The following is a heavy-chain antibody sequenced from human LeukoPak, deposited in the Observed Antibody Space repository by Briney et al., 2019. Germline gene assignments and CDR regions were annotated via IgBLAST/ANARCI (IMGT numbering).Heavy chain of an antibody. J-gene: IGHJ6*02. CDR2: INHSGST. Sequence: SETLSLTCAVYGGSFSGYYWSWIRQPPGKGLEWIGEINHSGSTNYNPSLKSRVTISVDTSKNQFSLKLSSVTAADTAVYYCARGGIAAAGPHLDRYYYYGMDVWGQGTTVTVSS. V-gene: IGHV4-34*01. CDR1: GGSFSGYY. D-gene: IGHD6-13*01. CDR3: ARGGIAAAGPHLDRYYYYGMDV.